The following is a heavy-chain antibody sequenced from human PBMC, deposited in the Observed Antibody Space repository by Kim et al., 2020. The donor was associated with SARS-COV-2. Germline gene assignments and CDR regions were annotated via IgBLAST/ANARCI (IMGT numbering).Heavy chain of an antibody. V-gene: IGHV3-15*01. CDR2: IKSKTDGGTA. CDR1: GFSFNKAG. J-gene: IGHJ4*02. CDR3: THIWGSGSYSSD. Sequence: GGSLRLSCAAYGFSFNKAGMFWGRKVPGKWLEWCGRIKSKTDGGTADYAAPVNGRFTISRDDSKNTLFLEMNSLKTEDTGVYYCTHIWGSGSYSSDWGQGTLVTVSS. D-gene: IGHD3-10*01.